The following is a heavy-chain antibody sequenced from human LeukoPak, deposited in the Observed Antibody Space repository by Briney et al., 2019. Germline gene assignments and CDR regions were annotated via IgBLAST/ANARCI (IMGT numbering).Heavy chain of an antibody. J-gene: IGHJ5*02. V-gene: IGHV4-59*01. CDR1: GGSISSYY. Sequence: PSETLSLTCTVFGGSISSYYWSWIRKPPGKGLEWIGYIYYSASTNYNPSLKSRVTISVDTSKNQFSLKLSSVTAADTAVYYCARDARAAAANNWFDPWGQGTLVTVSS. CDR3: ARDARAAAANNWFDP. D-gene: IGHD6-13*01. CDR2: IYYSAST.